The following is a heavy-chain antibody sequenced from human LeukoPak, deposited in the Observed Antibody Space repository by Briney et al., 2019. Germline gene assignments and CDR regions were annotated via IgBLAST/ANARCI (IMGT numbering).Heavy chain of an antibody. CDR3: ARDELLYDILTGYYSSAEYFQH. Sequence: GASVKVSCKASGYTFTGYYIHWVRQAPGQGLEWVGWINPNSGGTNYAQKFQGRVTMTRDTSISTAYMELSRLRSDDTAVYYCARDELLYDILTGYYSSAEYFQHWGQGTLVTVSS. CDR2: INPNSGGT. J-gene: IGHJ1*01. D-gene: IGHD3-9*01. V-gene: IGHV1-2*02. CDR1: GYTFTGYY.